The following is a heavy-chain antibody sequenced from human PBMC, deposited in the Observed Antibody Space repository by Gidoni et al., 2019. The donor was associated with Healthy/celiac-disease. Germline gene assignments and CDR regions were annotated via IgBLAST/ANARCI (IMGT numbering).Heavy chain of an antibody. CDR3: ARRASKVVPAARGYYFDY. CDR2: INQSGNT. D-gene: IGHD2-2*01. Sequence: QVQLQQWGAGLLNPSETLSLTCAVDGGSFSGYYWVWIRQPPGKGREWIGEINQSGNTNYNPSLKSRVTISVDTSKNQFSLKLSSVTAADTAVYYCARRASKVVPAARGYYFDYWGQGTLVTVSS. V-gene: IGHV4-34*01. CDR1: GGSFSGYY. J-gene: IGHJ4*02.